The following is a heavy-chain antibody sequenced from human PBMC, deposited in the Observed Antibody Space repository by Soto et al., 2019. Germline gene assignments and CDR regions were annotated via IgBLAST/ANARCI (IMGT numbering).Heavy chain of an antibody. CDR2: INPNSGGT. Sequence: QVQLVQSGAEVKKPGASVKVSCKASGYTFTGYYMHWVRQAPGQGHEWMGWINPNSGGTNYAQKFQGRVTMTRDTSISTAYMELSRLRSDDTAVYYCARDRGGSYSGSYSKGMDVWGQGTTVTVSS. CDR3: ARDRGGSYSGSYSKGMDV. D-gene: IGHD1-26*01. V-gene: IGHV1-2*02. J-gene: IGHJ6*02. CDR1: GYTFTGYY.